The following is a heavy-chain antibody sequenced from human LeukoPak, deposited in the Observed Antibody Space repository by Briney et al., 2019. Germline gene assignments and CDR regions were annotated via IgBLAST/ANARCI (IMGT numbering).Heavy chain of an antibody. Sequence: SEALSPTCTVPGGSIRSYHWELIREAAGKGLGVVGRIHNRDTHSNPSLQRRVILSVDTSKTQFSLKLSSVTAADTAVYYCARRTDSGSYNWFDHWRQGPLVTVSS. CDR2: IHNRDT. V-gene: IGHV4-4*07. D-gene: IGHD1-26*01. CDR3: ARRTDSGSYNWFDH. J-gene: IGHJ5*02. CDR1: GGSIRSYH.